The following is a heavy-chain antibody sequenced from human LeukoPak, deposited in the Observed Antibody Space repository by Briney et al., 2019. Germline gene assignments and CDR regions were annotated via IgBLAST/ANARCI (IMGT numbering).Heavy chain of an antibody. J-gene: IGHJ4*02. CDR2: ISAYNGNT. CDR3: ARDRVFAGYFDWLHPDLPFDY. V-gene: IGHV1-18*01. CDR1: GYTFTSYG. D-gene: IGHD3-9*01. Sequence: ASVKVSCKASGYTFTSYGISWVRQAPGQGLEWMGWISAYNGNTNYAQKLQGRVTMTTDTSTSTAYMELRSLRSDDTAVYYWARDRVFAGYFDWLHPDLPFDYWGQGTLVTVSS.